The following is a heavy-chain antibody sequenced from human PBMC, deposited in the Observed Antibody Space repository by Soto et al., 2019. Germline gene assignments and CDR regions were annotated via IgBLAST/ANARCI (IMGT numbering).Heavy chain of an antibody. CDR1: GFTFSSYG. V-gene: IGHV3-33*01. J-gene: IGHJ4*02. CDR2: IWYDGSNK. D-gene: IGHD1-1*01. CDR3: ARAHYNWNDGFDY. Sequence: QVQLVESGGGVVQPGRSLRLSCAASGFTFSSYGMHWVRQAPGKGLEWVAVIWYDGSNKYYADSVKGRFTISRDNSKNTLYLQMNSLRAEDTAVYYCARAHYNWNDGFDYWGQGTLVTVSS.